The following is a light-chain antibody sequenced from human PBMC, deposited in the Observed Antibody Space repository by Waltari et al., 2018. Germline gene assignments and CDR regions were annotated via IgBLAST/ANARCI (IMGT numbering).Light chain of an antibody. Sequence: QSALTQPASVSGSPGQSISISCSGTSSDIGYYHFVSWYQQFPGKAPKLLIFEVTKRPSVVSNRFSGSKSGNAASLTISGLQTEDEAEYFCSSFTRDATFVFGTGTSVTVL. CDR2: EVT. V-gene: IGLV2-14*01. J-gene: IGLJ1*01. CDR3: SSFTRDATFV. CDR1: SSDIGYYHF.